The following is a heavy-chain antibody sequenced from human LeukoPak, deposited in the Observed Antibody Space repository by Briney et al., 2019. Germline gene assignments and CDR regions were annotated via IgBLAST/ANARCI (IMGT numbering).Heavy chain of an antibody. V-gene: IGHV3-30-3*01. Sequence: GGSLRLSCAASGFTFSSYAMHWVRQAPGKGLEWVAVISYDGSNKYYADSVKGRFTISRDNSKNTLYLQMNSLRAEDTAVYYCARDTWNFDAFDIWGQGTMVTVSS. CDR1: GFTFSSYA. CDR2: ISYDGSNK. J-gene: IGHJ3*02. D-gene: IGHD1-1*01. CDR3: ARDTWNFDAFDI.